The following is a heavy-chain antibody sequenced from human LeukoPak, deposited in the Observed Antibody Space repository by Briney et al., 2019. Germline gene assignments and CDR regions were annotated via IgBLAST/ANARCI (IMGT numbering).Heavy chain of an antibody. D-gene: IGHD7-27*01. CDR3: ARHPGWGWWHAFDI. Sequence: PSETLSLTCTVSGGSISSSSYYWGWIRQPPGTGLEWIGSIYYSGSTYYNPSLKSRVTISVDTSKNQFSLKLSSVTAADTAVYYCARHPGWGWWHAFDIWGQGTMVTVSS. V-gene: IGHV4-39*01. CDR2: IYYSGST. CDR1: GGSISSSSYY. J-gene: IGHJ3*02.